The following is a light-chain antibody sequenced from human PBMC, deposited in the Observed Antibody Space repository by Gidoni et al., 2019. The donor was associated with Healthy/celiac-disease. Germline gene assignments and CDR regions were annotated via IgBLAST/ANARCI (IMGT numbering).Light chain of an antibody. J-gene: IGKJ1*01. CDR1: QSISSS. Sequence: DIQLTHSPSSLSASVGDRVTITCRASQSISSSLNWYQQKPGKAPKLLIYAASSLQSGVPSRFSGSGSGTDFTLTISSLQPEDFATYYCQQSYSTPRTFGQXTKVEIK. CDR3: QQSYSTPRT. V-gene: IGKV1-39*01. CDR2: AAS.